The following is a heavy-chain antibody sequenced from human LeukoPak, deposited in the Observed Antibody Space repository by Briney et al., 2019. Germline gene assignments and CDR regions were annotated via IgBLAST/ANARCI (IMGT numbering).Heavy chain of an antibody. V-gene: IGHV3-7*01. CDR2: INLDGSEK. J-gene: IGHJ4*02. Sequence: GGSLRLSCAASGFTFNSYWMNWVRQAPGKGLEWVANINLDGSEKYYVDSVKGRFTISRDNAKNSLYLQMNSLRAEVTAVYYCASSKGFDYWGQGTLVTVSS. CDR3: ASSKGFDY. CDR1: GFTFNSYW.